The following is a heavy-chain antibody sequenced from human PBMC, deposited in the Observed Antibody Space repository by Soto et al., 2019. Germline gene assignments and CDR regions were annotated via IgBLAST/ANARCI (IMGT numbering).Heavy chain of an antibody. V-gene: IGHV3-9*01. CDR1: GFTFDDYA. J-gene: IGHJ6*02. D-gene: IGHD3-10*01. Sequence: EVQLVESGGGLVQPGRSLRLSCAASGFTFDDYAMHWVRQAPGKGLEWVSGISWNSGSIGYADSVKGRFTISRDNAKNSLYLQMNSLRAADTALYYCAKDEGSNYYYYGMDVWGQGTTVTVSS. CDR3: AKDEGSNYYYYGMDV. CDR2: ISWNSGSI.